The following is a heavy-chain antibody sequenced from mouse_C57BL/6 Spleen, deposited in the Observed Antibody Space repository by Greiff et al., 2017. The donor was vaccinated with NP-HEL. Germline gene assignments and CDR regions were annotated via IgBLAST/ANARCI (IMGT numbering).Heavy chain of an antibody. Sequence: VQLQQSGPVLVKPGASVKMSCKASGYTFTDYYMNWVKQSHGKSLEWIGVINPYNGGTSYNQKFKGKATLTVDKSSSTAYMELNSLTSEDSAVYYCARSYYGSSYRYWGQGTTLTVSS. D-gene: IGHD1-1*01. CDR2: INPYNGGT. CDR1: GYTFTDYY. V-gene: IGHV1-19*01. J-gene: IGHJ2*01. CDR3: ARSYYGSSYRY.